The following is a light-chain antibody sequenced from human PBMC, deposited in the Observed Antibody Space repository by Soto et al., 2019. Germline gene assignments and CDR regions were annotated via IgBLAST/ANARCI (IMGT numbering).Light chain of an antibody. CDR3: CSYAGSYTLV. CDR1: SSDVGGYNY. Sequence: QSALTQPRPVSGSPGQSVTISCTGTSSDVGGYNYVSWYQQHPGKAPKLMIYDVNKRPSGVPDRFSGSKSGNTASLTISGPQAEDEADYYCCSYAGSYTLVFGTGTKVTVL. J-gene: IGLJ1*01. V-gene: IGLV2-11*01. CDR2: DVN.